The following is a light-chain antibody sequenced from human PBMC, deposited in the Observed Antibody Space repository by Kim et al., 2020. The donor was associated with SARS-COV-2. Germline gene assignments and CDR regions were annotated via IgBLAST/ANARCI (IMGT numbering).Light chain of an antibody. Sequence: SYELTQPPSVPVSPGQTASITCSGDKLGDKYACWYQQKPGQSPVLVIYQDSKRPSGIPERFSGSNSGNTATLTISGTQARDEADYYCQAWDSSTAVVFGG. CDR2: QDS. CDR3: QAWDSSTAVV. V-gene: IGLV3-1*01. J-gene: IGLJ2*01. CDR1: KLGDKY.